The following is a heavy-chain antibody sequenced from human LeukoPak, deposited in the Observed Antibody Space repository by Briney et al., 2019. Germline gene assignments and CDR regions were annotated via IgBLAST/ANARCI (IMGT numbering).Heavy chain of an antibody. CDR2: IYSDGSIT. D-gene: IGHD1-1*01. CDR1: GFTFSDNW. J-gene: IGHJ4*02. V-gene: IGHV3-74*01. CDR3: ARDRGTYDFDY. Sequence: GGSLRLSCAASGFTFSDNWMRWVRQAPGKGLVWVSGIYSDGSITSYADSVKGRFTTSRDNGKNTLYLQMNSLRAEDTAVYYCARDRGTYDFDYWGQGTLVTVSS.